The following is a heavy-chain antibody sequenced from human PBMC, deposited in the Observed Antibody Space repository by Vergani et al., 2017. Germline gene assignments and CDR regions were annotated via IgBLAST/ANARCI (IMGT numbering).Heavy chain of an antibody. Sequence: QVQLQESGPGLVKPSETLSLTCTVSGGSFSGYYWSWIRQPPGKGLEWIGEINHSGSTNYNPSLKSRVTVSVDTSKNQFSLKLSSVTAADTAVYYCARGVSAAAGTFDYWGQGTLVTVSS. CDR3: ARGVSAAAGTFDY. CDR2: INHSGST. J-gene: IGHJ4*02. D-gene: IGHD6-13*01. V-gene: IGHV4-34*01. CDR1: GGSFSGYY.